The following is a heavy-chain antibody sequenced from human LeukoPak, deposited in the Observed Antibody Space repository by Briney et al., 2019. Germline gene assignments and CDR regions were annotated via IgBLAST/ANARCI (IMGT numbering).Heavy chain of an antibody. Sequence: PSETLSLTCSVSGGSISSYYWSWIRQPPGKGLEWIGYIYYSGSTNYNPSLKSRVTISVDTSKNQFSLKLSSVTAADTAVYYCARQRLDWLWSAPGPFDIWGQGTMVTVSS. CDR2: IYYSGST. CDR1: GGSISSYY. CDR3: ARQRLDWLWSAPGPFDI. D-gene: IGHD3-9*01. V-gene: IGHV4-59*08. J-gene: IGHJ3*02.